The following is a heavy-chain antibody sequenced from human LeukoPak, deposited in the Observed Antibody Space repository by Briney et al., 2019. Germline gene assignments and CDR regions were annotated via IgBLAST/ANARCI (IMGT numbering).Heavy chain of an antibody. CDR1: GYTFTSYG. CDR3: ARDPRSRQPSYDAFDI. CDR2: VSAYNGNT. Sequence: GASVEVSCKASGYTFTSYGITWVRQAPGQGLEWMGWVSAYNGNTNYAQKVQGRVTMTTDTSTSTAYMELRSLRSDDTAVYYCARDPRSRQPSYDAFDIWGQGTMVTVSS. D-gene: IGHD1-1*01. J-gene: IGHJ3*02. V-gene: IGHV1-18*01.